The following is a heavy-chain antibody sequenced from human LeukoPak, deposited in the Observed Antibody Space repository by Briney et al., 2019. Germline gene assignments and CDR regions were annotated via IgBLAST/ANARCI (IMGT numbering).Heavy chain of an antibody. CDR1: GFTFSDYY. D-gene: IGHD6-13*01. V-gene: IGHV3-11*04. CDR3: ARGERYSSSWYERAEYFQH. Sequence: PGGSLRLSCAASGFTFSDYYMSWIRQAPGKGLEWVSYISSSSSTIYYADSVKGRFTISRDNAKNSLYLQMNSLRAEDTAVYYCARGERYSSSWYERAEYFQHWGQGTLVTVSS. CDR2: ISSSSSTI. J-gene: IGHJ1*01.